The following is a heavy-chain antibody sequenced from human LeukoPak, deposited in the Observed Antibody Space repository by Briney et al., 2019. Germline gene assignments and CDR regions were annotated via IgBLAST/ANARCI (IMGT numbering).Heavy chain of an antibody. Sequence: GGSLRLSCAASGFTFRNFHWVRQAPGKGLEWVAVISNDGRNKNYADSVKGRFTISRDNSKNTLYLQMNSLRVEDTAVYYCARDVGKDTITTEVAYWGQEPWSPSPQ. V-gene: IGHV3-30*04. CDR1: GFTFRN. CDR3: ARDVGKDTITTEVAY. J-gene: IGHJ4*01. CDR2: ISNDGRNK. D-gene: IGHD4-11*01.